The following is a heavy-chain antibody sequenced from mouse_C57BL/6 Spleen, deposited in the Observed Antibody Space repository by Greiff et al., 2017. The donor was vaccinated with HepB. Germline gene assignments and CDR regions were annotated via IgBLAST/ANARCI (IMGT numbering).Heavy chain of an antibody. J-gene: IGHJ1*03. CDR2: ISSGGSYT. Sequence: EVKVVESGGDLVKPGGSLKLSCAASGFTFSSYGMSWVRQTPDKRLEWVATISSGGSYTYYPDSVKGRFTISRDNAKNTLYLQMSSLKSEYTAMYYCARHGVVATGYFDVWGTGTTVTVSS. CDR3: ARHGVVATGYFDV. D-gene: IGHD1-1*01. CDR1: GFTFSSYG. V-gene: IGHV5-6*01.